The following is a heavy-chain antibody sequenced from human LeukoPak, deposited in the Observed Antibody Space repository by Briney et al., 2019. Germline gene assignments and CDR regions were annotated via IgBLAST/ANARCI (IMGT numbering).Heavy chain of an antibody. V-gene: IGHV5-51*01. CDR2: IYPGDSDT. CDR3: ARRSGAAGPFDY. J-gene: IGHJ4*02. Sequence: GESLKISCKGSGYSFTTYWITWVRQMPGKGLEWMGIIYPGDSDTRYSPSFQGQVTISADKSISTAYLQWGNLKASDTAMYYCARRSGAAGPFDYWGQGTLVTVSS. CDR1: GYSFTTYW. D-gene: IGHD6-13*01.